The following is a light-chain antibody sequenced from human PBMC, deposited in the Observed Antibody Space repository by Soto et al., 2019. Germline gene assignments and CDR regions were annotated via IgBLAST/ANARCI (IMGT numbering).Light chain of an antibody. J-gene: IGKJ4*01. CDR2: GAS. Sequence: ESVLTQSPGTLSLSPGERATLSCRASQDVARNYLAWYQQKPGQAPRLLIYGASKRATGIPDRFSGSGSGTHFTLSINGLEHEAFAVYFCQQYGWASTFGGGTNVEIK. CDR3: QQYGWAST. CDR1: QDVARNY. V-gene: IGKV3-20*01.